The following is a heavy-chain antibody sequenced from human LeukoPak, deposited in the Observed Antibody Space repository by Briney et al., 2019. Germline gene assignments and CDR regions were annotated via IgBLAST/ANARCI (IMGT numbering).Heavy chain of an antibody. CDR3: ARRVRYYKEVNFDH. CDR2: INHSGST. D-gene: IGHD2/OR15-2a*01. V-gene: IGHV4-34*01. J-gene: IGHJ4*02. CDR1: GGSFSGYY. Sequence: PSETLSLTCAVYGGSFSGYYWSWIRQPPGKGLEWIGEINHSGSTNYDPSLKSRVTISVDTSKNQFSLKLSSVTAADTAVYYCARRVRYYKEVNFDHWGQGTLVTVSS.